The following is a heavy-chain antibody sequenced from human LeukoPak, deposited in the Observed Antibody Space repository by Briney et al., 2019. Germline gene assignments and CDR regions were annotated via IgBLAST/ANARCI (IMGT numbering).Heavy chain of an antibody. CDR2: LNPNSWGT. CDR1: GYTFTVYY. D-gene: IGHD3-22*01. CDR3: ASNYDSSGYYSPLDYYYYYGMDV. V-gene: IGHV1-2*02. J-gene: IGHJ6*02. Sequence: ASVTVSYKASGYTFTVYYMHWVRQAPGQEREGVGWLNPNSWGTNYAQKLQGRATTTRDTSISTAYMELSRLRSADTAVYYCASNYDSSGYYSPLDYYYYYGMDVWGQGTTVTVSS.